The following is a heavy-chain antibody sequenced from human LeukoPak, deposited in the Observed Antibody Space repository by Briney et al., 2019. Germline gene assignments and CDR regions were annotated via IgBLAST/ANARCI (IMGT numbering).Heavy chain of an antibody. Sequence: ASVKVSCKASGGTFSSYAISWVRQAPGQGLEWMGGIIPIFGTANYAQKFQGRVTITTDESTSTAYMELSSLRSEDTAVYYCAYSTVHNWSAPSDYWGQGTLVTVSS. J-gene: IGHJ4*02. CDR1: GGTFSSYA. CDR3: AYSTVHNWSAPSDY. CDR2: IIPIFGTA. V-gene: IGHV1-69*05. D-gene: IGHD1-20*01.